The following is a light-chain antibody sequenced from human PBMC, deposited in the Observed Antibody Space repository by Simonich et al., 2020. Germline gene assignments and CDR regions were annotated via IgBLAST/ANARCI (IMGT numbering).Light chain of an antibody. CDR1: SGYSNYK. CDR2: VGTGGIVG. V-gene: IGLV9-49*01. Sequence: QPVLTQPPSASASLGASVTLTCTLSSGYSNYKVDWYQQGPGKGPRFVMRVGTGGIVGSKWDGSPDRFSVLGSGLNRYLTIKNIQEEDESDYHCGADHGSGSNFVVVFGGGTKLTVL. CDR3: GADHGSGSNFVVV. J-gene: IGLJ2*01.